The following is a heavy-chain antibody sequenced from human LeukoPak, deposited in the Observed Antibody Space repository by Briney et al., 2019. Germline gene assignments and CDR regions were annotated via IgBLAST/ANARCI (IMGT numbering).Heavy chain of an antibody. CDR3: ARGDIVGATDDAFDI. V-gene: IGHV4-34*01. CDR2: INHGGRT. D-gene: IGHD1-26*01. Sequence: SETLSLTCVVYGGSFSGYYWSWIRQPPGKGLEWIGEINHGGRTNYNPSLRRGVSISVDTSKNQFSLKLSSVTAAATAVYYCARGDIVGATDDAFDIWGQRTMVTVSS. J-gene: IGHJ3*02. CDR1: GGSFSGYY.